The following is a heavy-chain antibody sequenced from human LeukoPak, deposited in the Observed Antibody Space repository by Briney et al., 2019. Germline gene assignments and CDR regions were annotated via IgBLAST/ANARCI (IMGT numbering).Heavy chain of an antibody. J-gene: IGHJ4*02. CDR3: NRVTGDYYGSDEIYYFDY. V-gene: IGHV3-49*03. CDR1: GFTFGDYA. CDR2: IRSKAYGGTT. D-gene: IGHD3-10*01. Sequence: GGSLRLSCTASGFTFGDYAMSWFRRAPGKGLEWVGFIRSKAYGGTTEYAASVKGRFTIPRDDSKSIAYLQMNSLKTEDTAVYYCNRVTGDYYGSDEIYYFDYWGQGTLVTVSS.